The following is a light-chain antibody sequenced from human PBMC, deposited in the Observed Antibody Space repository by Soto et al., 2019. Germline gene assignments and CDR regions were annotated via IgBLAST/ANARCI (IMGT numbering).Light chain of an antibody. CDR3: TSYAGGNNYV. CDR1: TSDVGAYTY. V-gene: IGLV2-8*01. Sequence: QSALTQPPSASGSPGQSVTISCTGTTSDVGAYTYVSWYQQHPGNAPKLLIYGVTERPSGVTDRFSGSKSGNTASLTVSGLQNEDEAYSYCTSYAGGNNYVFATGTKLTVL. J-gene: IGLJ1*01. CDR2: GVT.